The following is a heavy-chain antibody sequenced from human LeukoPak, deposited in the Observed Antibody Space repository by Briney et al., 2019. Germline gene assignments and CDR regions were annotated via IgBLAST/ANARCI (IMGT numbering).Heavy chain of an antibody. J-gene: IGHJ3*02. D-gene: IGHD3-10*01. CDR3: ATEAKRTSITMVRGVIIRGPSHGFDI. CDR2: FDPEDGET. CDR1: GYTLTELS. Sequence: ASVKVSCKVSGYTLTELSMHWVRQAPGKGLEWMGGFDPEDGETIYAQKLQGRVTMTEDTSTDTAYMELSSLRSEDTAVYYCATEAKRTSITMVRGVIIRGPSHGFDIWGQGTMVTVSS. V-gene: IGHV1-24*01.